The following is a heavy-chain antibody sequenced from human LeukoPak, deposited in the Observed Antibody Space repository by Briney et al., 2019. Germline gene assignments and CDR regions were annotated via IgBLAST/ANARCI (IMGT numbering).Heavy chain of an antibody. CDR2: IYYSGST. D-gene: IGHD3-10*01. V-gene: IGHV4-59*06. J-gene: IGHJ6*02. CDR1: GGSISTYY. Sequence: SETLSLTCTVSGGSISTYYWTWIRQPPGKGLEWIGYIYYSGSTYYNPSLKSRVTISVDTSKNQFSLKLSSVTAADTAVYYCARSYGSGSYSGYYYGMDVWGQGTTVTVSS. CDR3: ARSYGSGSYSGYYYGMDV.